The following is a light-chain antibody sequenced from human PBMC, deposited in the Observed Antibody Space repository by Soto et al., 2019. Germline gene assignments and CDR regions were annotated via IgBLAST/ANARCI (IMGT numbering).Light chain of an antibody. Sequence: DIQMTQSPSSVSASVGDRVTMTCRASQGISGWLVWYQQKPGKAPKLLIYAASSLQSGVPSRFSGSGSGTDFTLTISGLQPEDLATYYCQQANSFPWTLGQGTKVDIK. CDR1: QGISGW. J-gene: IGKJ1*01. V-gene: IGKV1-12*01. CDR3: QQANSFPWT. CDR2: AAS.